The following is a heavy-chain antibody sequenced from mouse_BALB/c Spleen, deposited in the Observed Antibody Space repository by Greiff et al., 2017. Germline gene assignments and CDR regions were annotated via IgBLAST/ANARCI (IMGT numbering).Heavy chain of an antibody. V-gene: IGHV1-5*01. J-gene: IGHJ2*01. CDR2: IYPGNSDT. D-gene: IGHD1-1*01. CDR1: GYSFTSYW. CDR3: TRHDGSSYFDY. Sequence: EVQLQQSGTVLARPGASVKMSCKASGYSFTSYWMHWVKQRPGQGLEWIGAIYPGNSDTSYNQKFKGKAKLTAVTSASTAYMELSSLTNEDSAVYYCTRHDGSSYFDYWGQGTTLTVSS.